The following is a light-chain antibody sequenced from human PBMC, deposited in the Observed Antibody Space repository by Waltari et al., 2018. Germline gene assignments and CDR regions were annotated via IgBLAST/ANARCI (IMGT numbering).Light chain of an antibody. V-gene: IGLV3-25*03. CDR3: QSGDNSGTFVK. J-gene: IGLJ2*01. CDR1: ELSNQY. CDR2: KDS. Sequence: SHELTQPPSVSVSPGQTARITCSGDELSNQYAYWYQQRPGQAPVLVLYKDSERPLGIPERFSGASSGTTVTLTISGGQAEDEADYHSQSGDNSGTFVKFGGGTKLTVL.